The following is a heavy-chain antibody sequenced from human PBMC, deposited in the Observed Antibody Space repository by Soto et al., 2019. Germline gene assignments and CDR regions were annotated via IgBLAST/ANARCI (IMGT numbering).Heavy chain of an antibody. J-gene: IGHJ4*02. V-gene: IGHV3-30-3*01. Sequence: GGSLRLSCAASGFTFSSYAMHWVRQAPGKGLEWVAVISYDGSNKYYADSVKGRFTISRDNSKNTLYLQMNSLRAEDTAVYYCARAREMATSRHPQLSLEDWGQGTLVTVSS. D-gene: IGHD5-12*01. CDR2: ISYDGSNK. CDR1: GFTFSSYA. CDR3: ARAREMATSRHPQLSLED.